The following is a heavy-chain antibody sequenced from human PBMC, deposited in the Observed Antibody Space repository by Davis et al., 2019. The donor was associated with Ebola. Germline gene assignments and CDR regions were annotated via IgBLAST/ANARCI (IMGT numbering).Heavy chain of an antibody. J-gene: IGHJ5*02. V-gene: IGHV3-74*01. CDR3: AKDSGPPYFYCGGDCYSDWFDP. Sequence: GESLKISCAASGFTFSSYWMHWVRQAPGKGLVWVSRINSDGSSTSYADSVKGRFTISRDNAKNTLYLQMNSLRAEDTAVYYCAKDSGPPYFYCGGDCYSDWFDPWGQGTLVTVSS. CDR2: INSDGSST. CDR1: GFTFSSYW. D-gene: IGHD2-21*02.